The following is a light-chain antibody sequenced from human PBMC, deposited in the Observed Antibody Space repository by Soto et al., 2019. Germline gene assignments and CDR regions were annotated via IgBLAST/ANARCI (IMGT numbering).Light chain of an antibody. V-gene: IGLV2-23*02. CDR3: CSYAGSRTHVV. CDR2: GVS. CDR1: SSNVGSYNL. Sequence: QSALTQPASVSGSPGQTITISCTGTSSNVGSYNLVSCYQQHPANATKLMIYGVSKRPSVVSNRLSGTKAGNTASLTICGLQAEDEADYCACSYAGSRTHVVFGGGTKLTVL. J-gene: IGLJ2*01.